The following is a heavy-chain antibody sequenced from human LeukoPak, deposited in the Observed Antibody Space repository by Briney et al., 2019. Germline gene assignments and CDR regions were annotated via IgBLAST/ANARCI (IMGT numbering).Heavy chain of an antibody. V-gene: IGHV3-30*02. J-gene: IGHJ4*02. CDR1: GFTFSSYV. CDR2: IRYDGSNK. D-gene: IGHD2-2*01. Sequence: GGPLRLSCAASGFTFSSYVMHWVRQAPGKGLEGGAIIRYDGSNKYYAASMKGRFTISRDNSKNTLYLKMNSMRAEDTAVYYCAKDLGYCSSNSCYLFDYWGQGTLVTVSS. CDR3: AKDLGYCSSNSCYLFDY.